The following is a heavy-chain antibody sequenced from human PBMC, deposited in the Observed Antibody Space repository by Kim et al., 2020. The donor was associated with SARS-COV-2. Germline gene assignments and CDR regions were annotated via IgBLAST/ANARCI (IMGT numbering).Heavy chain of an antibody. CDR3: ARSIVGATTGGDY. V-gene: IGHV3-7*04. D-gene: IGHD1-26*01. J-gene: IGHJ4*02. Sequence: VDSAEGRFTISRDNAKNSLYLQRNRLRAEDTAGYYCARSIVGATTGGDYWGQGTLVTVSS.